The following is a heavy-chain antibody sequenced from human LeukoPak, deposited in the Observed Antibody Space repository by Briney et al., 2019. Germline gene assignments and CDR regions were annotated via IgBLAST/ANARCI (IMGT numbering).Heavy chain of an antibody. CDR3: VRRDTGLHHFVF. CDR2: IYSTGKN. V-gene: IGHV4-4*08. CDR1: GGSINSHC. J-gene: IGHJ4*02. D-gene: IGHD5-12*01. Sequence: SETLSLTCAVSGGSINSHCRGWIRQPPGKGLQWIGDIYSTGKNNYNPSLKSRVTISLDTSKSHLSLNLTSVLAADTAIYYCVRRDTGLHHFVFLCQGIVLTVSS.